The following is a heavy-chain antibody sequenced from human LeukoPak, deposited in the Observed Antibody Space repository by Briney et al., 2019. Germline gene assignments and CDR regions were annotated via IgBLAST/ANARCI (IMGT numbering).Heavy chain of an antibody. CDR3: AKDRSCTNDVCHGDFDY. CDR1: GFIFSSYA. D-gene: IGHD2-8*01. V-gene: IGHV3-23*01. J-gene: IGHJ4*02. CDR2: ISGSGGST. Sequence: AGGSLRLSCAASGFIFSSYAMSWVRQAPGKRLEWCSTISGSGGSTYYADSVKGRFTISRDNSKNTVYLKMNSLRAEDTAVYYCAKDRSCTNDVCHGDFDYWGQGTLVTVSS.